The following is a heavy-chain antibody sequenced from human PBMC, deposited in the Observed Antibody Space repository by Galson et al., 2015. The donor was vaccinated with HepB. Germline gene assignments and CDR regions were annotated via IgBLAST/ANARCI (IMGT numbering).Heavy chain of an antibody. V-gene: IGHV3-21*01. J-gene: IGHJ5*02. CDR3: ARNTGWLKEDWFDP. CDR2: ISSSSSYI. CDR1: GFTFSSYS. D-gene: IGHD5-12*01. Sequence: SLRLSCAASGFTFSSYSMNWVRQAPGKGLEWVSSISSSSSYIYYADSVKGRFTISRDNAKNSLYLQMNSLRAEDTAAYYCARNTGWLKEDWFDPRGQGTLVTVSS.